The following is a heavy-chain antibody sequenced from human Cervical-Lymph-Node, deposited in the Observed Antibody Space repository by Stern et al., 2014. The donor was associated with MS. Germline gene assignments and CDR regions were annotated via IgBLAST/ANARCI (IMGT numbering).Heavy chain of an antibody. D-gene: IGHD5-12*01. Sequence: VQLVESGAEVKKPGASVKVSCKTSGYTFSTYGINLVRQAPGQGLEWMGLISADNGDTKNAQKVQGRVTMTTETSTSTAYMELRSLRSDDTAVYYCARHSGWFDYWGQGTLVTVSS. V-gene: IGHV1-18*01. CDR1: GYTFSTYG. CDR3: ARHSGWFDY. J-gene: IGHJ4*02. CDR2: ISADNGDT.